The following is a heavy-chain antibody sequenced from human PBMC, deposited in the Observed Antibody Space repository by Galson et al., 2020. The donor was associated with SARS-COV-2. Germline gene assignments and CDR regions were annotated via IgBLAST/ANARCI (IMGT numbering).Heavy chain of an antibody. CDR3: ATETFILTHAFDI. CDR1: GFTFTKAW. D-gene: IGHD2-21*01. Sequence: GESLKISCAASGFTFTKAWMSWVRQSPGKGLEWVGHIKGTSDGGTAEYAAPVKGRFTISRDDSGTTVYLRMNSLKTEDTAVYYCATETFILTHAFDIWGQGTMVTVSS. CDR2: IKGTSDGGTA. J-gene: IGHJ3*02. V-gene: IGHV3-15*07.